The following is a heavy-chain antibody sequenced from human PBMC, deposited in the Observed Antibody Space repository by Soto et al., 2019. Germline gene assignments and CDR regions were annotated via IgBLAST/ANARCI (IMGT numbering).Heavy chain of an antibody. Sequence: GGSLRLSCAASGFSFSSYGMHWVRQAPGKGLEWVAVISYDGSNKYYADSVKGRFTISRDNSKNTLYLQMNSLRAEDTAVYYCAKGAYGSGSLFYIDYWGQGTLVTVSS. CDR1: GFSFSSYG. CDR3: AKGAYGSGSLFYIDY. V-gene: IGHV3-30*18. J-gene: IGHJ4*02. CDR2: ISYDGSNK. D-gene: IGHD3-10*01.